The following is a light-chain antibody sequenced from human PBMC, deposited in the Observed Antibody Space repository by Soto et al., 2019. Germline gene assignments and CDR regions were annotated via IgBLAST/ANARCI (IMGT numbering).Light chain of an antibody. CDR1: QSVSSY. CDR3: QQRSNWPPYT. CDR2: DAS. J-gene: IGKJ2*01. V-gene: IGKV3-11*01. Sequence: EIVLTQSPATLSLSPGERATLSCRASQSVSSYLAWYQQKPGQAPRLLIYDASNRATGIPARFSGSGSGTALTPTISSLEPEDFAVYYCQQRSNWPPYTFGQGTKLEIK.